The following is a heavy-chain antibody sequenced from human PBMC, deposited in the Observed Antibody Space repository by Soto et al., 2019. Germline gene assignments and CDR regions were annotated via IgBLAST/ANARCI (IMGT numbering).Heavy chain of an antibody. CDR1: RLTMRNYG. D-gene: IGHD5-12*01. CDR3: AKDRGYDFEPPRYYYSGMDV. J-gene: IGHJ6*02. V-gene: IGHV3-30*18. CDR2: ISYDGSNK. Sequence: VQLVESGGGLVQPGGSLRLSCVVSRLTMRNYGIHWVRQAPGKGLEWVAVISYDGSNKYYADSVKGRFTISRDKSKNSLYLQMHSLKPEDTAVYYCAKDRGYDFEPPRYYYSGMDVWGQGTTVTVSS.